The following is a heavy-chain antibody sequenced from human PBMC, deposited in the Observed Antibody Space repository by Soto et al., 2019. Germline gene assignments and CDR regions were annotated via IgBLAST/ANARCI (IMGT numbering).Heavy chain of an antibody. CDR1: GYSFTSYW. V-gene: IGHV5-51*01. CDR2: IYPGDSDT. D-gene: IGHD1-1*01. Sequence: GESLKISCKGSGYSFTSYWIGWVRQMPGKGLEWMGIIYPGDSDTRYSPSFQGQVTISADRSTNTAYLQWSSLSASDTAMYYCARHGKFSAMTNFFDSWGQGTLVTVSS. CDR3: ARHGKFSAMTNFFDS. J-gene: IGHJ4*02.